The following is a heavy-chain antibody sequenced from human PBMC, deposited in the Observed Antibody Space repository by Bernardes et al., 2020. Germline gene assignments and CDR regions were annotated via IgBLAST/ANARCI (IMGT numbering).Heavy chain of an antibody. D-gene: IGHD1-26*01. Sequence: GGSLRLSCAASGFTFDDYAMHWVRQPPGKGLEWVSGISWNSASIGYADSVKGRHTISRDNAKYTLYLHMNNLRADDTALYYCARGNLSGLYFPLDSWGQGTLVTVSS. CDR1: GFTFDDYA. CDR3: ARGNLSGLYFPLDS. CDR2: ISWNSASI. V-gene: IGHV3-9*01. J-gene: IGHJ4*02.